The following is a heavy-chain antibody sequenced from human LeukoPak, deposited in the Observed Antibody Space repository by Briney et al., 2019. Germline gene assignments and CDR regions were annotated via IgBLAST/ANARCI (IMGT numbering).Heavy chain of an antibody. D-gene: IGHD5-18*01. J-gene: IGHJ3*02. Sequence: WGSLRLSCAASGFTFSSYSMNRVGQAPGKGLEWVSSISSSSSYIYYADSMKGRFTISRDNAKNSLYLQMNSLRAEDTAVYYCAREREGYSYGIDAFDIWGQGTMVTVSS. CDR1: GFTFSSYS. V-gene: IGHV3-21*01. CDR3: AREREGYSYGIDAFDI. CDR2: ISSSSSYI.